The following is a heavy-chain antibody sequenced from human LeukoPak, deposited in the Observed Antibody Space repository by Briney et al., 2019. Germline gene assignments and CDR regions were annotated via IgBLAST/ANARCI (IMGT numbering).Heavy chain of an antibody. CDR2: ISYDGSNK. V-gene: IGHV3-30-3*01. CDR1: GFTFSSYA. CDR3: ARGKGYSYGYWFGP. D-gene: IGHD5-18*01. Sequence: HPGRSLRLSCAASGFTFSSYAMHWVRQAPGKGLEWVAVISYDGSNKYYADSVKGRFTISRDNSKNTLYLQMNSLRAEDTAVYYCARGKGYSYGYWFGPWGQGTLVTVSS. J-gene: IGHJ5*02.